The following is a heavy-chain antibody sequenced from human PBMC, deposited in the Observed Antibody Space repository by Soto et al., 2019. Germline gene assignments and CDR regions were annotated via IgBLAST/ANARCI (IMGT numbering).Heavy chain of an antibody. Sequence: GGSLRLSCAASGFTFSSYEMNWVRQAPGKGLEWVSYISSSGSTIYYADSVKGRFTISRDNAKNSLYLQMNSLRAEDTAVYYCARSAMVSDFWFDPWGQGTLVTVSS. CDR3: ARSAMVSDFWFDP. CDR2: ISSSGSTI. J-gene: IGHJ5*02. V-gene: IGHV3-48*03. D-gene: IGHD5-18*01. CDR1: GFTFSSYE.